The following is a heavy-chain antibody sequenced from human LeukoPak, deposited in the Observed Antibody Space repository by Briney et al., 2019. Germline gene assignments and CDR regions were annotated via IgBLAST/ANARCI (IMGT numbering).Heavy chain of an antibody. CDR3: ARGSSNVAARNNWFDP. J-gene: IGHJ5*02. V-gene: IGHV3-21*01. CDR1: GFTFSGYD. D-gene: IGHD6-6*01. Sequence: GGSLRLSCAASGFTFSGYDMNWVRQAPGKGLEWVSSISGSNSYIYYADSMKGRFTISRDNGKNSLYLQMNSLRAEDTAVYFCARGSSNVAARNNWFDPWGRGTLVTVSS. CDR2: ISGSNSYI.